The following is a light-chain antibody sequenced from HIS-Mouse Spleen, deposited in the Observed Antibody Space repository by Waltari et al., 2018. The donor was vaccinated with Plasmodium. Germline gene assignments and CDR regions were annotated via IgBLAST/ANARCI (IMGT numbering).Light chain of an antibody. CDR2: DVS. J-gene: IGLJ2*01. CDR3: CSYAGSYTLV. Sequence: QSALTQPRSVSGSPGQSVTISCTGTSRDVGGYNYVSLYQQPPGNAPKLMIYDVSKRPSGVPDRFSGSKSGNTASLTISGLQAEDEADYYCCSYAGSYTLVFGGGTKLTVL. V-gene: IGLV2-11*01. CDR1: SRDVGGYNY.